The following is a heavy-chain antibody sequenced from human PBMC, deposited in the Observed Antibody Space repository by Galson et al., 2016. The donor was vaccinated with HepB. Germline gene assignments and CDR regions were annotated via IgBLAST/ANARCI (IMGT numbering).Heavy chain of an antibody. D-gene: IGHD5-12*01. J-gene: IGHJ4*02. CDR3: AKAEGLSASGYWLADS. V-gene: IGHV3-23*01. Sequence: SLRLSCAASGFTFSSYAMSWVRQAPGKGLEWVSGISGSGYSPFYADSVQGRFTISRDNSKSTPYPQMNSLRAEDTAVNYCAKAEGLSASGYWLADSWGQGTLVTVSS. CDR2: ISGSGYSP. CDR1: GFTFSSYA.